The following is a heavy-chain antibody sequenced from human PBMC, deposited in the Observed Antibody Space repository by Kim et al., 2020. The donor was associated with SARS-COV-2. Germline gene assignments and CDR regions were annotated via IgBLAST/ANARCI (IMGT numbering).Heavy chain of an antibody. CDR3: ARRGKIDWFDP. CDR2: A. V-gene: IGHV1-69*01. D-gene: IGHD6-13*01. Sequence: ANYAEKSQGRVTITADESTSTAYMELSSLRSEDTAVYYCARRGKIDWFDPWGQGTLVTVSS. J-gene: IGHJ5*02.